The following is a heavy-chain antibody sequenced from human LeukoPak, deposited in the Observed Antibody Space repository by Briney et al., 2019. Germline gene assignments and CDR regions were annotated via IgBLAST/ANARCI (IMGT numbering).Heavy chain of an antibody. V-gene: IGHV4-30-4*01. CDR3: AREGYYYDSSGPIDY. J-gene: IGHJ4*02. Sequence: SETLSLTCTVSGGSISSGDYYWSWIRQPPGKGLEWIGYIYYSGSTYYNPSLKSRLNISADTSRNQFSLKLRSVTAADTALYFCAREGYYYDSSGPIDYWGQGTRVTVSS. D-gene: IGHD3-22*01. CDR2: IYYSGST. CDR1: GGSISSGDYY.